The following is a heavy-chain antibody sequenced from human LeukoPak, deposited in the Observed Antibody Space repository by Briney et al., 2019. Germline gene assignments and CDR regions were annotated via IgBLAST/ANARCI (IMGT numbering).Heavy chain of an antibody. CDR1: GFTFNNYG. CDR2: ISNDGSNK. CDR3: AKESGGSHHFDY. Sequence: GGSLRLSCAASGFTFNNYGIHWVRQAPGKGLEWVAVISNDGSNKKYAESVKGRFTISRDDSKNTLYLQMNSLRAEDTAVYYCAKESGGSHHFDYWGQGTLVTVSS. D-gene: IGHD2-15*01. V-gene: IGHV3-30*18. J-gene: IGHJ4*02.